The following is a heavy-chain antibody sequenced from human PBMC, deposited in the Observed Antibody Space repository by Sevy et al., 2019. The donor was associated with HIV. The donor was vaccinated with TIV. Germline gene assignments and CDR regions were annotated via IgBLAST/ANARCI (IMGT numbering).Heavy chain of an antibody. CDR3: AKGSKATDSAFDV. D-gene: IGHD3-22*01. Sequence: GGSLRRSCSASGFIFSNYGMHWVRQAPGKGLEWVAVISYDGSHKYYSDSVRGRFTISRDNSKNTVSLQMNSLRDEDTAIYYCAKGSKATDSAFDVWGQGTMVTVSS. CDR2: ISYDGSHK. J-gene: IGHJ3*01. CDR1: GFIFSNYG. V-gene: IGHV3-30*18.